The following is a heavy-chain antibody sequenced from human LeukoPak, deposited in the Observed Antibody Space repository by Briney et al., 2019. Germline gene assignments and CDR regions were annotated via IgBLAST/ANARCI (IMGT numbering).Heavy chain of an antibody. CDR2: MNPNSGNT. D-gene: IGHD5-18*01. J-gene: IGHJ4*02. V-gene: IGHV1-8*01. CDR3: ARVAAMAASDY. Sequence: ASVKVSCTASVYTFTSYDINWVRQATGQGLEWMGWMNPNSGNTGYTQKFQGRVTMTRNTHISTANMELSSLRSEDTAVYYCARVAAMAASDYWRQGTLVTVSS. CDR1: VYTFTSYD.